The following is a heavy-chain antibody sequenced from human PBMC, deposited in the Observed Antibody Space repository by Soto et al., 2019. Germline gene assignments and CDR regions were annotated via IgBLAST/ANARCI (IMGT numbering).Heavy chain of an antibody. CDR3: ARGRRYVARMDV. V-gene: IGHV4-34*01. D-gene: IGHD3-16*01. J-gene: IGHJ6*02. CDR1: GGSFSGYY. Sequence: PSETLSLTCAVYGGSFSGYYWSWIRQPPGKGLEWIGEINHSGSTNYNPSLKSRVTISVDTSKNQFSLKLSSVTAADTAVYYCARGRRYVARMDVWGQGTTVTVSS. CDR2: INHSGST.